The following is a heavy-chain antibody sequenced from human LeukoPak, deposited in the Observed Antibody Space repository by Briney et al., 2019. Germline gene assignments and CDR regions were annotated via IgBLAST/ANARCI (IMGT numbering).Heavy chain of an antibody. V-gene: IGHV5-10-1*01. CDR2: IVPSDFST. CDR1: GSILSTYL. D-gene: IGHD6-19*01. Sequence: PGASLQISCQGSGSILSTYLISWRRALPGKGLGWMGRIVPSDFSTHYSLSFQGHVTISVDKSINTAYLQCNSLKASDTAIYYCATGLSGWLYWGQGTLVTVSS. J-gene: IGHJ4*02. CDR3: ATGLSGWLY.